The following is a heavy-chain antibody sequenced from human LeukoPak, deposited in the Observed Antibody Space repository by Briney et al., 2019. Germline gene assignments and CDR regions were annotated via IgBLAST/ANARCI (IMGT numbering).Heavy chain of an antibody. CDR2: INHSGST. Sequence: PSETLSLTRAVYGVSFSGYYRSWIRQPPRKGLEWVGEINHSGSTNYNPSLKSRVTISVDTSKNQFSLKLSSVTAADTAVCYCARGTMTTVTYYFDYWGQGTLVTVSS. V-gene: IGHV4-34*01. CDR1: GVSFSGYY. J-gene: IGHJ4*02. CDR3: ARGTMTTVTYYFDY. D-gene: IGHD4-17*01.